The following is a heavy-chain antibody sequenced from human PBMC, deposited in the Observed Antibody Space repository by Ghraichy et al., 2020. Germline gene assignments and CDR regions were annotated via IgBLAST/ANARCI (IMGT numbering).Heavy chain of an antibody. Sequence: GGSLRLSCAASGFTFSSYAMSWVRQAPGKGLEWVSGISASVGSTNYADSVKGRFTISRDNSKNTLYLDMNSLRAEDTAVYYCAKAGDTMVQRIIMFSWGQGTLVTVSS. D-gene: IGHD3-10*01. CDR2: ISASVGST. CDR1: GFTFSSYA. CDR3: AKAGDTMVQRIIMFS. J-gene: IGHJ5*02. V-gene: IGHV3-23*01.